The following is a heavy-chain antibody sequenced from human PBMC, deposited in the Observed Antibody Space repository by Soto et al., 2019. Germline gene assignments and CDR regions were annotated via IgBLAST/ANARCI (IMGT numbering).Heavy chain of an antibody. Sequence: GGSLRLSCAASGFTFSSYAMSWVRQAPGKGLEWVSTISGIGGSTYYADSVKGRFTISRDNSKNTLYLQMNSLRADDTAVYYCARANSNWYPSGFDYWGRGTLVTVSS. CDR1: GFTFSSYA. V-gene: IGHV3-23*01. D-gene: IGHD6-13*01. CDR2: ISGIGGST. J-gene: IGHJ4*02. CDR3: ARANSNWYPSGFDY.